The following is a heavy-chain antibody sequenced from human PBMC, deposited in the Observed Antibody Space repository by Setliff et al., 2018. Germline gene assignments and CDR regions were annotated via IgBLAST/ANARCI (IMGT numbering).Heavy chain of an antibody. V-gene: IGHV4-39*01. CDR2: INHSGST. Sequence: SETLSLTCTVSGGSISSSSYYWGWIRQPPGKGLEWIGEINHSGSTNYNPSLNSRGTTSVDTSRDQFSLRLSSVTAADTAVYYCARVDNFWSGPIDYWGQGTLVTSPQ. CDR3: ARVDNFWSGPIDY. CDR1: GGSISSSSYY. D-gene: IGHD3-3*01. J-gene: IGHJ4*02.